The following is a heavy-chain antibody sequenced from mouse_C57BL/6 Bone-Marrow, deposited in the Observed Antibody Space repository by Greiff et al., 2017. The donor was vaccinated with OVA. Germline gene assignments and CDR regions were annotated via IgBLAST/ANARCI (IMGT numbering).Heavy chain of an antibody. CDR3: ARRRFITTVVADY. D-gene: IGHD1-1*01. V-gene: IGHV1-26*01. CDR1: GYTFTDYY. J-gene: IGHJ2*01. CDR2: INPNNGGT. Sequence: EVQLQQSGPELVKPGASVKISCKASGYTFTDYYMNWVKQSHGKSLEWIGDINPNNGGTSYNQKFKGKATLTVDKSSSTAYMELRSLTSEDSAVYYCARRRFITTVVADYWGQGTTLTVSS.